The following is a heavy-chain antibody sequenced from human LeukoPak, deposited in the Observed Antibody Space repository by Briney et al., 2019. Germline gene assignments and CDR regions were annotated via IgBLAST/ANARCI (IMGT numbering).Heavy chain of an antibody. CDR2: IYSGGST. CDR1: GFTVSSNY. CDR3: ARVVDTAFDY. J-gene: IGHJ4*02. D-gene: IGHD5-18*01. V-gene: IGHV3-66*01. Sequence: GGSLRLSCAASGFTVSSNYMSWVRQPPGKGLEWVSVIYSGGSTYYADSVKGRFTISRDNSKNTLYLQMNSLRAEDTAVYYCARVVDTAFDYWGQGTLVTVSS.